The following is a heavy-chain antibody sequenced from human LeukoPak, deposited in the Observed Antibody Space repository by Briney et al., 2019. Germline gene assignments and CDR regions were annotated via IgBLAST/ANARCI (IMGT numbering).Heavy chain of an antibody. CDR1: GYTFTGYY. CDR3: ARDRVTMIPDY. V-gene: IGHV1-2*02. D-gene: IGHD3-22*01. CDR2: INPSSGDT. J-gene: IGHJ4*02. Sequence: ASVKVSCKASGYTFTGYYMHWVRQAPGQGLEWMGWINPSSGDTNYGLEFQGRVTVTRDTSVSTAYMELSRLRSDDTAVYYCARDRVTMIPDYWGQGTLVTVSS.